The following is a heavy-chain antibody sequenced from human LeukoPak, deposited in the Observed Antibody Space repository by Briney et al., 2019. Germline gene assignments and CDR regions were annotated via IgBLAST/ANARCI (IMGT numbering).Heavy chain of an antibody. CDR2: IYYSGST. D-gene: IGHD5-12*01. CDR1: GGSISSGGYY. Sequence: RPSETLSLTCTVSGGSISSGGYYWSWIRQHPGKGLEWIGYIYYSGSTYYNPSLKSRVTISVDTSKNQFSLKLSSVTAADTAVYYCARDGGVYSGYDYFDYWGQGTLVTVSS. CDR3: ARDGGVYSGYDYFDY. V-gene: IGHV4-31*03. J-gene: IGHJ4*02.